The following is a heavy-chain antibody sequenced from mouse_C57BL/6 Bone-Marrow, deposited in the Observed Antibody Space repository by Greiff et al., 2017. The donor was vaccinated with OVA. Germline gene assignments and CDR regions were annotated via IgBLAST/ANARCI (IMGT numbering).Heavy chain of an antibody. Sequence: QVHVKQPGAELVKPGASVKLSCKASGYTFTSYWMQWVKQRPGQGLEWIGEIDPSDSYTNYNQKFKGKATLTVDTSSSTAYMQLSSLTSEDSAVYYCAREAIYDGYFLYAMDYWGQGTSVTVSS. D-gene: IGHD2-3*01. J-gene: IGHJ4*01. V-gene: IGHV1-50*01. CDR3: AREAIYDGYFLYAMDY. CDR1: GYTFTSYW. CDR2: IDPSDSYT.